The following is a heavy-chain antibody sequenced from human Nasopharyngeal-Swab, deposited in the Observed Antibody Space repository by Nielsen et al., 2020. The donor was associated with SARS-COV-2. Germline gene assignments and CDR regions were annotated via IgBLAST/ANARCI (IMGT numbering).Heavy chain of an antibody. Sequence: GESLKISCAASGFTFSSYAMHWVRQAPGKGPEWVAVISYDGSNKYYADSVKGRFTISRDNSKNTLYLQMNSLRAEDTAVYYCARDPMITFGGVIVADYYYYGMDVWGQGTTVTVSS. D-gene: IGHD3-16*02. CDR3: ARDPMITFGGVIVADYYYYGMDV. CDR1: GFTFSSYA. CDR2: ISYDGSNK. J-gene: IGHJ6*02. V-gene: IGHV3-30-3*01.